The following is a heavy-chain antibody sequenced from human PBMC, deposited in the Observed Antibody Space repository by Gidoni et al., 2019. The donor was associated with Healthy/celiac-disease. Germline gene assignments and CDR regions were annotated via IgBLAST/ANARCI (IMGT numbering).Heavy chain of an antibody. CDR2: TSYDGSNK. D-gene: IGHD6-19*01. J-gene: IGHJ4*02. CDR1: GSNFRSYA. V-gene: IGHV3-30-3*01. CDR3: ARSPVAVAGTGDYFDY. Sequence: QVQLVESGGGVVQPGRSLRLSCAASGSNFRSYAMHWVRQAPGKGLEWVAVTSYDGSNKYYADSVKGRFTISRDNSKNTLYLQMTSLRAEDTAVYYCARSPVAVAGTGDYFDYWGQGTLVTVSS.